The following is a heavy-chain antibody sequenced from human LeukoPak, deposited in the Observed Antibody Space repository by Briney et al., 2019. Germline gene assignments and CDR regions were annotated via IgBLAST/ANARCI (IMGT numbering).Heavy chain of an antibody. CDR3: ARGTKGVRLEASGKTVYYYYVDV. CDR2: INHSGST. D-gene: IGHD6-13*01. CDR1: GGSFSGYY. J-gene: IGHJ6*03. V-gene: IGHV4-34*01. Sequence: PSETLSLTCAVYGGSFSGYYWSWIRQPPGKGLEWIGEINHSGSTNYNPSLKSRVTISVDTSKNHFSLQLNSVTPEDTAVYFCARGTKGVRLEASGKTVYYYYVDVWGKGTTVTMSS.